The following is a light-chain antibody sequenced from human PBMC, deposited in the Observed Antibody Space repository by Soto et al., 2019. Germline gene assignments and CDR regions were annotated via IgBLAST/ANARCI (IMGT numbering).Light chain of an antibody. V-gene: IGKV4-1*01. CDR2: WAS. Sequence: DFVMTQSPDSLAVSLGERATINCKSSESVLYSSNNKNYLAWYQQKPGQPPKXXXYWASTRESGVPDRFGGSGSGTDFTLTISSLKAEDVAVYYCQQYYSTPLTFGGGTKVDIK. CDR1: ESVLYSSNNKNY. CDR3: QQYYSTPLT. J-gene: IGKJ4*01.